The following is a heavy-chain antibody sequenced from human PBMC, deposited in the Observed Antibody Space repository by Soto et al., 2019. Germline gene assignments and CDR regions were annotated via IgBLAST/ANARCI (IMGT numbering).Heavy chain of an antibody. CDR1: GGSFSGYY. CDR3: ARGATVDY. CDR2: LNHSGST. J-gene: IGHJ4*02. D-gene: IGHD4-17*01. Sequence: QVQLQQWGAGLLKPSETLSLTCAVYGGSFSGYYWSWIRQPPGKGLEWIGELNHSGSTNYNPSLKSRVTISVDTSKNQFSLKLSSVTAAGTAVYYCARGATVDYWGQGTLVTVSS. V-gene: IGHV4-34*01.